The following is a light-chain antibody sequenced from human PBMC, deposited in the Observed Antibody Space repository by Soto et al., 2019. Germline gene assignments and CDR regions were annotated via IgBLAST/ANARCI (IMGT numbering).Light chain of an antibody. V-gene: IGLV2-14*03. CDR3: SSYTTSNTRQIV. CDR1: SSDVGDYNY. Sequence: QSVLTQPASVSGSPGQSITISCTGTSSDVGDYNYVSWYQHHPGKAPKLMIFDVSNRPSGVSNRFSGSKSGNTASLTISGLQPEDEADYYCSSYTTSNTRQIVFGIVTNLTVL. J-gene: IGLJ1*01. CDR2: DVS.